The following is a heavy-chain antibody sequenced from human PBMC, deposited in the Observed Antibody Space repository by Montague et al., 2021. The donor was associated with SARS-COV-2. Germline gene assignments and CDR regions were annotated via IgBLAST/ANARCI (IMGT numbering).Heavy chain of an antibody. CDR1: GGSVSSHL. CDR2: FDHGGTK. J-gene: IGHJ4*02. V-gene: IGHV4-59*02. D-gene: IGHD3-16*01. CDR3: ASLGGVPMV. Sequence: SETLSLTCTVSGGSVSSHLWSWIRQPPGKGLEWIGYFDHGGTKKYNPSLKTRVTISGDTSKNHFSLGLTSVTTADTAIYYCASLGGVPMVWGQGSLVTVSS.